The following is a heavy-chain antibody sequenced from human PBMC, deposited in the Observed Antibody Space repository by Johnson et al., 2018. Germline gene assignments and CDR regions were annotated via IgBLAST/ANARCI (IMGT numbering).Heavy chain of an antibody. V-gene: IGHV3-53*01. D-gene: IGHD6-19*01. CDR3: ARDSVPGSGERHAPWLVGYFQH. J-gene: IGHJ1*01. Sequence: EVQLVEAGGGLIQHRGTMGLWCAASGFTVSSNYMSWVRQPPGKGLEWVSVIYSGGITYYVDSVTGRFTISRDNSKNTLYLQMNSLRAEETAVYYRARDSVPGSGERHAPWLVGYFQHWGQGTLVTVSS. CDR2: IYSGGIT. CDR1: GFTVSSNY.